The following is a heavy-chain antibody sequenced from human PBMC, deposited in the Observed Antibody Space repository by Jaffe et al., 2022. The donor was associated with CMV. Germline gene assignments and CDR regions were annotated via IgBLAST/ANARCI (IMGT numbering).Heavy chain of an antibody. V-gene: IGHV4-4*07. CDR1: GGSISSYY. Sequence: QVQLQESGPGLVKPSETLSLTCTVSGGSISSYYWSWIRQPAGKGLEWIGRIYTSGSTNYNPSLKSRVTMSVDTSKNQFSLKLSSVTAADTAVYYCARDSYYYDSSGYFHLDYWGQGTLVTVSS. D-gene: IGHD3-22*01. CDR3: ARDSYYYDSSGYFHLDY. J-gene: IGHJ4*02. CDR2: IYTSGST.